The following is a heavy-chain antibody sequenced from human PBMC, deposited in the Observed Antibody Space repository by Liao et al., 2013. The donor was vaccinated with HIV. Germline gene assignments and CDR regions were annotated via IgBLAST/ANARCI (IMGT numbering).Heavy chain of an antibody. J-gene: IGHJ4*02. CDR1: GGSMSSYH. D-gene: IGHD7-27*01. CDR3: ARDVSGEADY. CDR2: TSDSGNT. Sequence: QVQLQESGPGLIKPSETLSLTCTVSGGSMSSYHWSWIRQAAGKGPEWIGRTSDSGNTNYNPSLKSRLIMSVDTSKNQFSLKLTSVTAADTAVYYCARDVSGEADYWGQGNPGHRLL. V-gene: IGHV4-4*07.